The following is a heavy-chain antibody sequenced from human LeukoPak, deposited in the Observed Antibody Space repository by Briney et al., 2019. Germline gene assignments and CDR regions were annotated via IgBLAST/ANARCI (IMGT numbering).Heavy chain of an antibody. Sequence: AGGSLRLSCAASGFTFSSYAMHWVRQAPGKGLEWVAVISYDGSNKYYADSVKGRFTISRDNSKNTLYLQMNSLRAEDTAVYYCASPLPDYGDYAPLWGQGTLVTVSS. CDR3: ASPLPDYGDYAPL. V-gene: IGHV3-30-3*01. J-gene: IGHJ4*02. D-gene: IGHD4-17*01. CDR1: GFTFSSYA. CDR2: ISYDGSNK.